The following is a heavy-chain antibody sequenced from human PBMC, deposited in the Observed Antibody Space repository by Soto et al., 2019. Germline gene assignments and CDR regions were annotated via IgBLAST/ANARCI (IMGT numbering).Heavy chain of an antibody. CDR1: GFTFSSYS. CDR3: ARYPPYYYDSSGYYHV. V-gene: IGHV3-21*01. J-gene: IGHJ4*02. CDR2: ISISSSYI. Sequence: GGSLRLSCAASGFTFSSYSMNWVRQAPGKGLEWVSSISISSSYIYYADSVKGRFTISRDNAKNSLYLQMNSLRAQDTAVYYCARYPPYYYDSSGYYHVWGRGTLVTLSS. D-gene: IGHD3-22*01.